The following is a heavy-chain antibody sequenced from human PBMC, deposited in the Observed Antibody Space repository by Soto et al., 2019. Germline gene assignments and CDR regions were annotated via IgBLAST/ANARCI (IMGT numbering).Heavy chain of an antibody. V-gene: IGHV3-21*01. J-gene: IGHJ4*02. D-gene: IGHD6-6*01. CDR2: ISSSSSYI. Sequence: EVQLVESGGGLVKPGGSLRLSCAASGFTFSSYSMNWVRQAPGKGLEWVSSISSSSSYIYYADSVKGRFTISRDNAKNSLYLQMNSLKAEDTAVYYCARDLYSSSARYFDYWGQGTLVTVSS. CDR1: GFTFSSYS. CDR3: ARDLYSSSARYFDY.